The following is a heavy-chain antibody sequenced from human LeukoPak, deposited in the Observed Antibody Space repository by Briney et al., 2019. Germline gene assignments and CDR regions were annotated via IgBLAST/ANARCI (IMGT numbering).Heavy chain of an antibody. Sequence: PGGSLRLSCAASGFTFSSYAMHWVRQAPGKGLEWVAVISYDGSNKYYADSVKGRFTISRDNSKNTLYLQMNSLGAEDTAVYYCARPRPGYCSGGSCYYYYYYMDVWGKGTTVTVSS. CDR2: ISYDGSNK. CDR3: ARPRPGYCSGGSCYYYYYYMDV. V-gene: IGHV3-30*01. D-gene: IGHD2-15*01. J-gene: IGHJ6*03. CDR1: GFTFSSYA.